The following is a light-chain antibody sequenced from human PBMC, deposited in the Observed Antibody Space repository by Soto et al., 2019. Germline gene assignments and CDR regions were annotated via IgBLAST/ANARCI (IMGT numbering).Light chain of an antibody. J-gene: IGKJ1*01. CDR2: GAS. CDR3: LQDYTYPWT. V-gene: IGKV1-6*01. CDR1: QAIRND. Sequence: AIQMTLSPSSLSASVGDRVTITCRASQAIRNDLGWYQQKPGKAPNLLIFGASNLQPGVPFRFSASGSGTNFTLTISNLQPEDFASYYCLQDYTYPWTFGQGTKVDIK.